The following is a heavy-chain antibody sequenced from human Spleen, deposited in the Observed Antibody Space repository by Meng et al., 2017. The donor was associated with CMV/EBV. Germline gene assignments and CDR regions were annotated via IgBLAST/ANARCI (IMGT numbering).Heavy chain of an antibody. CDR2: ISSRSTTI. Sequence: GESLKISCVASGFIFSSYSMTWVRQAPGKGLEWISHISSRSTTIYYADSVKGRFTISRDNAKNSLYLQMNSLRAEDTAVYYCASGRRRTYWELIGYFDYWGQGTLVTVSS. CDR3: ASGRRRTYWELIGYFDY. V-gene: IGHV3-48*04. J-gene: IGHJ4*02. D-gene: IGHD1-26*01. CDR1: GFIFSSYS.